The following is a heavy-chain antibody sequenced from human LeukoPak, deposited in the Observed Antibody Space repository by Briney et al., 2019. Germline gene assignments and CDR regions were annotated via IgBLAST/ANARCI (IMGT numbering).Heavy chain of an antibody. Sequence: SQTLSLTCAVSGGSIISGGYSWSWIRQPPGKGLEWIGYIYHSGSTYYNPSLKSRVSISVDRSKNHFSLKLSSVTAADTAVYYCARGITGTTWSDWGQGTLVTVSS. V-gene: IGHV4-30-2*01. J-gene: IGHJ4*02. CDR1: GGSIISGGYS. CDR2: IYHSGST. CDR3: ARGITGTTWSD. D-gene: IGHD1-7*01.